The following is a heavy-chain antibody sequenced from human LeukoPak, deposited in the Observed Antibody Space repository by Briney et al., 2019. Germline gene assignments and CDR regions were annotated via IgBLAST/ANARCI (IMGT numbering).Heavy chain of an antibody. CDR1: GFTLSSNY. J-gene: IGHJ4*02. CDR3: ARRSPSPAFDY. CDR2: FYNGCST. V-gene: IGHV3-66*04. Sequence: GGSLRLSCAASGFTLSSNYVSWVRQAPGKGLEWVSVFYNGCSTYYPNSVKGRFTISTHNSKNTLYLQTNSLRAEDTHVYYCARRSPSPAFDYWGQGHLVTVYS. D-gene: IGHD2-15*01.